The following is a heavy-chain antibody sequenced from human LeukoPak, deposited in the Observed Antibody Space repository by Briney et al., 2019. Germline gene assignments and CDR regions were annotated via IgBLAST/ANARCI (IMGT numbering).Heavy chain of an antibody. CDR1: GGSISNYY. Sequence: SETLSLTCTVSGGSISNYYWRWIRQPPGKGLEWVGYIYYSGSTNYNPSLKSRVTISVDTSKNQFSMKLSSVTAADTAVYYCARSSIAAAYYFDYWGQGTLVTVSS. D-gene: IGHD6-13*01. CDR3: ARSSIAAAYYFDY. CDR2: IYYSGST. J-gene: IGHJ4*02. V-gene: IGHV4-59*01.